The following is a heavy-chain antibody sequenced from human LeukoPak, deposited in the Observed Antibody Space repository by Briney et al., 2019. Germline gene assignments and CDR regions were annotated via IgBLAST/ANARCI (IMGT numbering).Heavy chain of an antibody. CDR2: IIPIFGTA. Sequence: SVKVSCKASGATFSSYAITWVRQAPGQGLEWMGRIIPIFGTANYAQKFQGRVTITTDESTSTAYMELSTLRSDDTAVYYCARERPPGDSSNWFLEGYFDIWGQGTLVTVSS. CDR3: ARERPPGDSSNWFLEGYFDI. D-gene: IGHD6-13*01. J-gene: IGHJ4*02. CDR1: GATFSSYA. V-gene: IGHV1-69*05.